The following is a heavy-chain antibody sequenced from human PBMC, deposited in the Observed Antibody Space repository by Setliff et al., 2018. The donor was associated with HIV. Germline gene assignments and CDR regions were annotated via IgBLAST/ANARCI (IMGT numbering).Heavy chain of an antibody. Sequence: PGGSLRLSCAASGFTFHTYTINWVRQAPGKGLEWVSYISSSSITTYYADSAKGRVIVSRDNAKSTLFLQMNRLRAEETAMYYCARTVDYKCLDTWGQGTMVTVSS. CDR1: GFTFHTYT. CDR2: ISSSSITT. J-gene: IGHJ3*02. D-gene: IGHD4-4*01. V-gene: IGHV3-48*01. CDR3: ARTVDYKCLDT.